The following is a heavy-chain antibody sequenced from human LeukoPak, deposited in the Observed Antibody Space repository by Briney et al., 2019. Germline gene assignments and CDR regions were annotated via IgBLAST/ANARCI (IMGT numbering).Heavy chain of an antibody. Sequence: GGSLRLSCAASGSTFSSYAMHWVRQAPGKGLEWVAVISYDGSNKYYADSVKGRFTISRDNSKNTLYLQMNSLRAEDTAVYYCARDGAGTSAFDYWGQGTLVTVSS. CDR1: GSTFSSYA. D-gene: IGHD6-13*01. J-gene: IGHJ4*02. CDR2: ISYDGSNK. V-gene: IGHV3-30-3*01. CDR3: ARDGAGTSAFDY.